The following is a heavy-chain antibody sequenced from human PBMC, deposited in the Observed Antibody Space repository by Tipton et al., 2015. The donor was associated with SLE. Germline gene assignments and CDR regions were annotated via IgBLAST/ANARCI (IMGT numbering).Heavy chain of an antibody. CDR3: ARDNLTGGFGEGYFDY. J-gene: IGHJ4*02. D-gene: IGHD3-10*01. V-gene: IGHV4-34*01. CDR1: GGSFSGYY. CDR2: INHSGST. Sequence: TLSLTCAVYGGSFSGYYWSWIRQPPGKGLEWIGEINHSGSTNYNPSLKSRVTISVDTSKNQFSLKLSSVTAADTAVYYCARDNLTGGFGEGYFDYWGQGTLVTVSS.